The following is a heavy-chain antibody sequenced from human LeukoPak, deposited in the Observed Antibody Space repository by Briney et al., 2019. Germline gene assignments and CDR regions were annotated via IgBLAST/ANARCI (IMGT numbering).Heavy chain of an antibody. CDR2: LYSAGNT. CDR3: ARAREYLAIDY. Sequence: GGSLRLSCAASGFTVSSNYMNWVRQAPGKGLEWVSVLYSAGNTFYVDSVKGRFTISRDNSKNTLYLQMNSLRPEDTAVYYCARAREYLAIDYWGQGTLVTVSS. D-gene: IGHD2/OR15-2a*01. V-gene: IGHV3-66*02. CDR1: GFTVSSNY. J-gene: IGHJ4*02.